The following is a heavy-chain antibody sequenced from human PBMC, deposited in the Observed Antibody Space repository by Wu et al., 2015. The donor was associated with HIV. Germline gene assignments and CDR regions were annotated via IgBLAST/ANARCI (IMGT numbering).Heavy chain of an antibody. J-gene: IGHJ4*02. Sequence: QVQLVQSGAEVKKPGASVKVSCKASGYTFTGYYLHWVRQAPGQGLEWMGWMNSNSGGTKYAQKFRGRVSMTRDTSISTAYMELSRLRSDDTAVYYCARGTMYDFWTGSQFDYWGQGNPGHRLL. CDR3: ARGTMYDFWTGSQFDY. CDR1: GYTFTGYY. D-gene: IGHD3-3*01. V-gene: IGHV1-2*02. CDR2: MNSNSGGT.